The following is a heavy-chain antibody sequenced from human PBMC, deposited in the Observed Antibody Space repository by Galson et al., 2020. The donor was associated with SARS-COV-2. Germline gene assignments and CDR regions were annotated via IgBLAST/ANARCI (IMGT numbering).Heavy chain of an antibody. CDR2: MSYDGSNK. J-gene: IGHJ4*02. Sequence: GGSLRLSCAASGFTFSNYAMHWVRQAPGKGLDWVAVMSYDGSNKFYADSVKGRFTISRDNSKNTLYLQMTSLRAEDTAVYYCARGASLNYFDSWGQGTLVTVSS. D-gene: IGHD3-16*01. V-gene: IGHV3-30*04. CDR1: GFTFSNYA. CDR3: ARGASLNYFDS.